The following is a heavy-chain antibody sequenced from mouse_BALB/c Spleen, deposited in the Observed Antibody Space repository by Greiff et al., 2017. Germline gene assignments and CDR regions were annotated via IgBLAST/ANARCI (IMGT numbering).Heavy chain of an antibody. CDR1: GYSITSDYA. J-gene: IGHJ4*01. Sequence: EVQLQQSGPGLVKPSQSLSLTCTVTGYSITSDYAWNWIRQFPGNKLEWMGYISYSGSTSYNPSLKSRISITRDTSKNQFFLQLNSVTTEDTATYYCARWDYAMDYWGQGTSVTVSS. CDR3: ARWDYAMDY. V-gene: IGHV3-2*02. CDR2: ISYSGST.